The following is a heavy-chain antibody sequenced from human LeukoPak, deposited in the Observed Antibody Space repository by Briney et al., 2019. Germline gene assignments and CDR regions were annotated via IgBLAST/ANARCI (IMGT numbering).Heavy chain of an antibody. CDR1: GDSFSSVTDY. Sequence: PSETLSLTCTVSGDSFSSVTDYWAWIRQPPGKGLEWIAGVDYSGGTYYNPSLESRVAISADMSKNQFSLKLTSVTGADTAVYYCAGERGEEYSSGWYKTNYFDNWGQGIRVTVSS. CDR2: VDYSGGT. V-gene: IGHV4-39*07. J-gene: IGHJ4*02. D-gene: IGHD6-19*01. CDR3: AGERGEEYSSGWYKTNYFDN.